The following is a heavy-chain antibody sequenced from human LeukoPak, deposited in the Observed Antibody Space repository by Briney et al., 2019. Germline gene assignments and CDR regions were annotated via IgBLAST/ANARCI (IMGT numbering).Heavy chain of an antibody. J-gene: IGHJ4*02. Sequence: GASVKVSCKASGYTFTNYGISWVRQAPGQGLEWMGWVSAYADDTNYVQKFQGRITMTTDTSTSTAYVELRSLRSDDTAVYYCARDCIGCHGSDYWGQGTLVTVYS. D-gene: IGHD5-24*01. CDR3: ARDCIGCHGSDY. V-gene: IGHV1-18*01. CDR2: VSAYADDT. CDR1: GYTFTNYG.